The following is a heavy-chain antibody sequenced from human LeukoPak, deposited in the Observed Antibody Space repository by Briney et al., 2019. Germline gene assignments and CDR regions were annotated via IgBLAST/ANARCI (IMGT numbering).Heavy chain of an antibody. Sequence: SVTVSCKASGGTFSSYAISWVRQAPGQGLEWMGGIIPIFGTANYAQKFQGRVTITADESTSTAYMELSSLRSEDTAVYYCASMREMATITPYYYYGMDVWGQGTTVTVSS. V-gene: IGHV1-69*13. D-gene: IGHD5-24*01. CDR2: IIPIFGTA. CDR3: ASMREMATITPYYYYGMDV. CDR1: GGTFSSYA. J-gene: IGHJ6*02.